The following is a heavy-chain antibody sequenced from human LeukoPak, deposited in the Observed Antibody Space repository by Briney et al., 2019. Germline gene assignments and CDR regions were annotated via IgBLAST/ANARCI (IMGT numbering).Heavy chain of an antibody. CDR1: GGSISSYY. Sequence: SETLSLTCTVSGGSISSYYWSWIRQPPGKGLEWIGYIYYSGSTNYNPSLKSRVTISVDTSKNQFSLKLSSVTAADTAVYYCARVLSGSSWIGFDYWGQGTLVTVSS. J-gene: IGHJ4*02. V-gene: IGHV4-59*01. CDR3: ARVLSGSSWIGFDY. D-gene: IGHD1-26*01. CDR2: IYYSGST.